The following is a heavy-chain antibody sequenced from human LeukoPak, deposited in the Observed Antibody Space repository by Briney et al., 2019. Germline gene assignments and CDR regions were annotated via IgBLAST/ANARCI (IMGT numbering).Heavy chain of an antibody. CDR3: ARDMSSSWYAGEAFDI. CDR2: ISSSSSYI. Sequence: GGSLRLSCAASGFTFSSYSMNWVRQAPGKGLEWVSSISSSSSYIYYADSVKGRFTISRDNAKNSLYLQMNSLRAEDTALYYCARDMSSSWYAGEAFDIWGQGTMVTVSS. D-gene: IGHD6-13*01. V-gene: IGHV3-21*04. CDR1: GFTFSSYS. J-gene: IGHJ3*02.